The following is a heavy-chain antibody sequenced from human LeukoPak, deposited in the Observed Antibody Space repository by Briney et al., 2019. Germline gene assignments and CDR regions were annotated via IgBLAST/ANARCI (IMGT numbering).Heavy chain of an antibody. CDR2: FSGSGGTT. Sequence: GGSLRPSCAASGFTFSSYAMNWVRKAPGRGLEWVSGFSGSGGTTYYADSVKGRFTISRDNSKNTLYLQMNSLRAEDTAVYYCARDFPRGVIGENAVGLIGNWGQGTLVTVSS. CDR1: GFTFSSYA. V-gene: IGHV3-23*01. J-gene: IGHJ4*02. CDR3: ARDFPRGVIGENAVGLIGN. D-gene: IGHD3-22*01.